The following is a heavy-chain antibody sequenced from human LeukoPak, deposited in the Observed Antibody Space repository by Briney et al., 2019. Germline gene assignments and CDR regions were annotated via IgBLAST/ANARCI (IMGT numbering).Heavy chain of an antibody. V-gene: IGHV4-4*07. Sequence: SETLSLTCTVSGASISESYWSWIRQPAGKGLEWIGRIYTSGSTNYNPSLKGRVTMSVDTSKNQFSLKLTSVTAADTAVYYCARESDYDSSGYYVDYFDYWGQGTLVTVSS. D-gene: IGHD3-22*01. CDR2: IYTSGST. CDR3: ARESDYDSSGYYVDYFDY. CDR1: GASISESY. J-gene: IGHJ4*02.